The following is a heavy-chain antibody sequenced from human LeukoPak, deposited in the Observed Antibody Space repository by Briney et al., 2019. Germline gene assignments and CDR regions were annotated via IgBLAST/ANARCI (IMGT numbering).Heavy chain of an antibody. J-gene: IGHJ4*02. V-gene: IGHV3-21*04. D-gene: IGHD3-22*01. CDR3: AKVFYRPTLIAVVTKGYFDY. Sequence: PGGSLRLSCAASGFTFSSYSMNWVRQAPGKGLEWVSSISSSSSYIYYADSVKGRFTISRDNAKNSLYLQMNSLRAEDTAVYYCAKVFYRPTLIAVVTKGYFDYWGQGTLVTVSS. CDR2: ISSSSSYI. CDR1: GFTFSSYS.